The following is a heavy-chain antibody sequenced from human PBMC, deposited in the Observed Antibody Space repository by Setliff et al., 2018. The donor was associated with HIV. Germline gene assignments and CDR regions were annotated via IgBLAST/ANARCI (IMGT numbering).Heavy chain of an antibody. D-gene: IGHD3-3*01. CDR2: IHTSGDS. CDR3: AREHLYYNLWSGSHGSPDFNY. CDR1: GGSISGFY. Sequence: PSETLSLTCTVSGGSISGFYWSWIRQSAGKGLEWIGRIHTSGDSDFNPSLKSRVTMSVDTSKNQISLKVNSVTAVDTALYFCAREHLYYNLWSGSHGSPDFNYWGQGTLVTVSS. J-gene: IGHJ4*02. V-gene: IGHV4-4*07.